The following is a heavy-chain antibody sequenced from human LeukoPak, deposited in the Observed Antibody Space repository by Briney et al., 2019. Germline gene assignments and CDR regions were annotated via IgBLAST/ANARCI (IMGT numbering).Heavy chain of an antibody. D-gene: IGHD6-13*01. Sequence: SETLSLTCTVSGXSISTNYGSWIRQPAEKGLEWIGRIYPNGTTDYNPSLKSRLTMSIDTSGKQFSLQLTSVTAADTSVYYCSSGSSSWGLQPKYYFDYWGQGALVTVSS. J-gene: IGHJ4*02. V-gene: IGHV4-4*07. CDR3: SSGSSSWGLQPKYYFDY. CDR2: IYPNGTT. CDR1: GXSISTNY.